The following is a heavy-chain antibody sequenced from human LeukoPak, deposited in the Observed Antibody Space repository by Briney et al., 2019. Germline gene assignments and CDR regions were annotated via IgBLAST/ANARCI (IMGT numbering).Heavy chain of an antibody. D-gene: IGHD3-22*01. Sequence: SETLSLTCAVYGGSFSGYYWSWIRQPPGKGLEWIGEINHSGSTNYNPSLKSRVTMSVDTSKNQFSLKLSSVTAADTAVYYCAREVYYYDSSGYYDYWGQGALVTVSS. CDR3: AREVYYYDSSGYYDY. J-gene: IGHJ4*02. CDR1: GGSFSGYY. V-gene: IGHV4-34*01. CDR2: INHSGST.